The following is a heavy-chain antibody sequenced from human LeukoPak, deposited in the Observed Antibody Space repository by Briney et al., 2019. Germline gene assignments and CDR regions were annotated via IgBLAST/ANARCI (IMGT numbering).Heavy chain of an antibody. V-gene: IGHV1-18*04. CDR1: AYTFTNYY. J-gene: IGHJ6*02. Sequence: GASVKVSCKASAYTFTNYYIHWVRQAPGQGLEWMGWISAYNGNTNYAQKLQGRVTMTTDTSTSTAYMELRSLRSDDTAVYYCARGEESYYYGMDVWGQGTTVTVSS. CDR3: ARGEESYYYGMDV. CDR2: ISAYNGNT. D-gene: IGHD5-24*01.